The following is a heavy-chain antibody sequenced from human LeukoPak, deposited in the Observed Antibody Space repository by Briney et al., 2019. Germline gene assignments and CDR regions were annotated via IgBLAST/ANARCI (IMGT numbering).Heavy chain of an antibody. V-gene: IGHV3-23*01. J-gene: IGHJ4*02. CDR3: AKDVRPAQNYFDY. CDR1: GFTFSSYA. CDR2: ISGSGGST. Sequence: GGSLRLSCAASGFTFSSYAMSWVRQAPGKGLEWVSDISGSGGSTYYADSVKGRFTISRDNSKNTLYLQMNSLRAEDTAVYYCAKDVRPAQNYFDYWGQGTLVTVSS.